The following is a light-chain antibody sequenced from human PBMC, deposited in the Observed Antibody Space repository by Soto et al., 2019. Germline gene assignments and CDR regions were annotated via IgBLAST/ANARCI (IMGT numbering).Light chain of an antibody. J-gene: IGKJ5*01. CDR3: QQRSNWPPT. CDR2: DAS. CDR1: QSVSSY. V-gene: IGKV3-11*01. Sequence: IVLTQSPATLSLSPGERATLSFRASQSVSSYLAWYQQKPGQAPRLLIYDASNRATGIPARFSGSGSGTDFTLTISSLEPEDFAVYYCQQRSNWPPTFGQGTRLEI.